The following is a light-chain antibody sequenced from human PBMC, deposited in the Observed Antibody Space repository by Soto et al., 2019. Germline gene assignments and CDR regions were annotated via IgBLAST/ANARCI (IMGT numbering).Light chain of an antibody. CDR1: QSGSIN. J-gene: IGKJ5*01. Sequence: ETVMTQSPATLSVSPGEGATLSCRASQSGSINLAWYQQKPRQAPRLLIYGASTRATGHPARFSGSGTGTEFNHSISSLQSEDFAVYYCQEYNNWPPITFGQGTRLEIK. V-gene: IGKV3-15*01. CDR3: QEYNNWPPIT. CDR2: GAS.